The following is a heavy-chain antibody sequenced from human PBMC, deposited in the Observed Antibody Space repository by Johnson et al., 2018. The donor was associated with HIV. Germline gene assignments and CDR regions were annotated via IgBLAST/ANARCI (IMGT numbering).Heavy chain of an antibody. D-gene: IGHD1-26*01. CDR3: AKDRLVGATGDAFDI. CDR1: GFTFDDYA. J-gene: IGHJ3*02. CDR2: VPDDGDNK. V-gene: IGHV3-30-3*01. Sequence: QMQLVESGGGVVQPGRSMRLSCAASGFTFDDYAMHWVRQAPGKGLEWVAVVPDDGDNKYYADSVKGRFTISRDNSKNTLYLQMNSLRAEDTAVYYCAKDRLVGATGDAFDIWGQGTMVTVSS.